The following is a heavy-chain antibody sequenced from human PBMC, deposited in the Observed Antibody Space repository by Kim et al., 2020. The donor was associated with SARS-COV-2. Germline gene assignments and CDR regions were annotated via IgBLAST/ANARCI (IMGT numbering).Heavy chain of an antibody. Sequence: KGRFTISRDNAKNSLYLQMNSLRAEDTALYYCAKDKGYYGSGSYGYGMDVWGQGTTVTVSS. D-gene: IGHD3-10*01. J-gene: IGHJ6*02. CDR3: AKDKGYYGSGSYGYGMDV. V-gene: IGHV3-9*01.